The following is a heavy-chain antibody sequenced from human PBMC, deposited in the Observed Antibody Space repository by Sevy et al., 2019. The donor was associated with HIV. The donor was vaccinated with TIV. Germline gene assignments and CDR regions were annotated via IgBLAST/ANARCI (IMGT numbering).Heavy chain of an antibody. J-gene: IGHJ5*02. CDR1: GFTFSNAW. V-gene: IGHV3-15*01. CDR3: ATYIRTWIGGLS. CDR2: IKSETEGGAA. Sequence: GGSLRLSCAASGFTFSNAWMSWVRQAPGKGLEWVGRIKSETEGGAADYAAPVKGRFTILRDDSKNTLFLQMNSLKTEDTAIYYGATYIRTWIGGLSWDQGTLFTVS. D-gene: IGHD3-10*01.